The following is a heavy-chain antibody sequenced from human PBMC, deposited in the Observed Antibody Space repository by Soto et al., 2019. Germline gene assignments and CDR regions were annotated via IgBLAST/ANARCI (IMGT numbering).Heavy chain of an antibody. V-gene: IGHV3-23*01. J-gene: IGHJ4*02. Sequence: HKAPGKGLEWVSAISGSGGSTYYADSVKGRFTISRDNSKNTLYLQMNSLRAEDTAVYYCAKGDGYILYYFDYWGQGTLVTVSS. CDR2: ISGSGGST. CDR3: AKGDGYILYYFDY. D-gene: IGHD5-12*01.